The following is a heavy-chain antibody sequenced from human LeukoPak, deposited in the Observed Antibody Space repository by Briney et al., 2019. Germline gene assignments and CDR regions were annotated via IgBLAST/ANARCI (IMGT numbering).Heavy chain of an antibody. J-gene: IGHJ5*02. Sequence: PGGSLRLSCAASGFTFSSYSMNWVRQAAGKGLEWISYISTGSSTIYYADFAKGRFTISRDDAKNSLYLQMNSLRAEDTAVYYCARAEYYYGSGSSWGQETLVTVSS. V-gene: IGHV3-48*01. D-gene: IGHD3-10*01. CDR1: GFTFSSYS. CDR3: ARAEYYYGSGSS. CDR2: ISTGSSTI.